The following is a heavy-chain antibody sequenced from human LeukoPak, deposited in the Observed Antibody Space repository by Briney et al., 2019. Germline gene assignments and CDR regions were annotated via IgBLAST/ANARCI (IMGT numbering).Heavy chain of an antibody. D-gene: IGHD6-13*01. V-gene: IGHV4-39*01. CDR3: ARRGYSSSWLLHFDY. Sequence: MASETLSLTCTVSGGSISSSSYYWGWIRQPPGKGLEWIGSIYYSGSTYYNPSLKSRVTISVDTSKNQFSLKLSSVTAADTAVYYCARRGYSSSWLLHFDYWGQGTLVTVSS. CDR1: GGSISSSSYY. J-gene: IGHJ4*02. CDR2: IYYSGST.